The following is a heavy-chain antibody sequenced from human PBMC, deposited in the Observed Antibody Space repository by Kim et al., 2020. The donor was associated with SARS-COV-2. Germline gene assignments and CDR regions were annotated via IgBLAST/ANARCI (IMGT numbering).Heavy chain of an antibody. CDR3: AREAMDLYGGPTESRYFDL. Sequence: GGSLRLSCAASGFTVSSNYMSWVRQAPGKGLEWVSVIYSGGSTYYADSVKGRFTISRDNSKNTLYLQMNSLRAEDTAVYYCAREAMDLYGGPTESRYFDLWGRGTLVTVSS. CDR1: GFTVSSNY. D-gene: IGHD3-10*01. V-gene: IGHV3-53*01. CDR2: IYSGGST. J-gene: IGHJ2*01.